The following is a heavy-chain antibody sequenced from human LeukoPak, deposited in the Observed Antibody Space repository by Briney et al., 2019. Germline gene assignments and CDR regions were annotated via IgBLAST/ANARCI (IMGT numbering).Heavy chain of an antibody. V-gene: IGHV1-69*05. Sequence: SVKVSCKSSGGTFSSYAISWVRQAPGQGLEWMGRIIPIFGTANYAQKFQGRVTITTDESTSTAYMELSSLRSEDTAVYYCARVGKQWLAQDAFDIWGQGTMVTVS. D-gene: IGHD6-19*01. CDR2: IIPIFGTA. J-gene: IGHJ3*02. CDR1: GGTFSSYA. CDR3: ARVGKQWLAQDAFDI.